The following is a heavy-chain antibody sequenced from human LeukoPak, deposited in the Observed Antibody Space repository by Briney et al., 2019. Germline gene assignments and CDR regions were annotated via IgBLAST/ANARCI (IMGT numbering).Heavy chain of an antibody. D-gene: IGHD6-19*01. V-gene: IGHV3-66*01. J-gene: IGHJ4*02. CDR2: IYSGGSR. CDR1: GFTVSSNY. Sequence: GGSLRLSCAASGFTVSSNYMSWVRQARGKGLEWVSVIYSGGSRYYADSVKGRFTISRDNSKNTLYLQMNSLRAEDTAVYYCAGPRSSGWYFTFDYGGQGTLVTVSS. CDR3: AGPRSSGWYFTFDY.